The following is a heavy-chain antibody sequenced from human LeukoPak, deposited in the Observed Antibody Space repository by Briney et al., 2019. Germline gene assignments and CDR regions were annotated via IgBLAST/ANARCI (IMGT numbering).Heavy chain of an antibody. Sequence: GGCLRLSCEHPGFTFRSYEMNWVPQAPGKGLEWISYLSRGGSAFPYADSVKGRFTPARDNAKNSVYLEMNSLRADDTAVYYCARDFSPGPWYFDYWGQGTLVTVSS. V-gene: IGHV3-48*03. J-gene: IGHJ4*02. CDR1: GFTFRSYE. D-gene: IGHD3-10*01. CDR2: LSRGGSAF. CDR3: ARDFSPGPWYFDY.